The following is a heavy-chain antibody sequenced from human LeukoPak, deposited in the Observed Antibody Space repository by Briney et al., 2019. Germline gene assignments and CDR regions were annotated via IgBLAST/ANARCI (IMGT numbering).Heavy chain of an antibody. J-gene: IGHJ6*02. V-gene: IGHV1-69*13. CDR3: ARDLVPAAMMDYYYYGMDV. D-gene: IGHD2-2*01. CDR1: GGTFSSYA. Sequence: SVKVSCTASGGTFSSYAISWVRQAPGQGLEWMGGIIPIFGTANYAQKFQGRVTITADESTSTAYMELSSLRSDDTAVYYCARDLVPAAMMDYYYYGMDVWGQGTTVTVSS. CDR2: IIPIFGTA.